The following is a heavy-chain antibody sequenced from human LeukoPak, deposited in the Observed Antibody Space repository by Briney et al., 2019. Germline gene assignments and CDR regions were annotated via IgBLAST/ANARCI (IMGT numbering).Heavy chain of an antibody. CDR2: IIPIFGTA. CDR3: ARGEKIGGYCSSTSCYISLDY. Sequence: VASVKVSCKASGGTFSSYAISWVRQAPGQGLEWMGGIIPIFGTANYAQKFQGRVTITTDESTSTAYMELSSLRSEDTAVYYCARGEKIGGYCSSTSCYISLDYWGQGTLVTVSS. CDR1: GGTFSSYA. V-gene: IGHV1-69*05. J-gene: IGHJ4*02. D-gene: IGHD2-2*02.